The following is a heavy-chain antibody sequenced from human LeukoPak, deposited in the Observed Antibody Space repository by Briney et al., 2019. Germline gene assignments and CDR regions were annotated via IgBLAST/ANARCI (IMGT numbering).Heavy chain of an antibody. J-gene: IGHJ6*03. D-gene: IGHD2-21*02. CDR3: ARLKVTQPTPYYYYYMDV. V-gene: IGHV4-61*02. Sequence: SETLSLTCTVSGNSISSGDNYWSWIRQPAGKGLEWIGRIYTSGSTNYNPSLKSRVTISGDTSKNQFSLKLSSVTAADTAVYYCARLKVTQPTPYYYYYMDVWGKGTTVTVSS. CDR1: GNSISSGDNY. CDR2: IYTSGST.